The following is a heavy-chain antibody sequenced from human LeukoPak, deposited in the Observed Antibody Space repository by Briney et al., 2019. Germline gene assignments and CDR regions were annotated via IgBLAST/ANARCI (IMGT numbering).Heavy chain of an antibody. V-gene: IGHV1-2*02. J-gene: IGHJ6*03. CDR3: ARWLQWDYYYYMDV. CDR1: GYTFTGYY. CDR2: INPNSGGT. D-gene: IGHD5-24*01. Sequence: GASVKVSCTASGYTFTGYYMHWVRQAPGQGLEWMGWINPNSGGTNYAQKFQGRVTMTRDTSISTAYVELSRLRSDDTAVYYCARWLQWDYYYYMDVWGKGTTVTVSS.